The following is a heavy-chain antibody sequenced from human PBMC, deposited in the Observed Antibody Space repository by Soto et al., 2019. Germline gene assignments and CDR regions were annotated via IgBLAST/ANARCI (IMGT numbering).Heavy chain of an antibody. D-gene: IGHD4-17*01. CDR1: GGSINSYY. J-gene: IGHJ5*01. Sequence: PSETLSLTCTVSGGSINSYYWSWIRQPPGKGLEWIGFIYYSGSINYNPSLMGRVTMSIDTSKRQVSLRLSSVTAADTAVYYCARDRSRYGRFDSWGRGLLVTVSS. V-gene: IGHV4-59*01. CDR2: IYYSGSI. CDR3: ARDRSRYGRFDS.